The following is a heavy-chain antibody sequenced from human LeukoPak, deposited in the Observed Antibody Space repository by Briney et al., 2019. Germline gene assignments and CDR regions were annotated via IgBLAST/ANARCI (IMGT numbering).Heavy chain of an antibody. CDR3: AREHPVAIAPDH. CDR2: IHSTGST. J-gene: IGHJ4*02. D-gene: IGHD5-12*01. CDR1: GGSVSGYY. V-gene: IGHV4-4*07. Sequence: SETLSLTCTVSGGSVSGYYWSSIRQSAGKGLEWIGRIHSTGSTNYSPSLQSRVTMSVDTSKNQFYLKLTSVTAADTAVYYCAREHPVAIAPDHWGQGTLVTVSS.